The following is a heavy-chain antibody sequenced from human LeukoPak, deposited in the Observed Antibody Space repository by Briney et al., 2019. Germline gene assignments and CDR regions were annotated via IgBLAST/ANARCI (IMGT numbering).Heavy chain of an antibody. J-gene: IGHJ4*02. Sequence: GGSLRLSCAASGFTFSSYGMHWVRQAPGKGREWVAFIRYDGSNKYYADSVKGRFTISRDNSKNTLYLQMNSLRAEDTAVYYCAKDTAPGSIVGATEYFDYWGQGTLVTASS. CDR2: IRYDGSNK. CDR1: GFTFSSYG. D-gene: IGHD1-26*01. V-gene: IGHV3-30*02. CDR3: AKDTAPGSIVGATEYFDY.